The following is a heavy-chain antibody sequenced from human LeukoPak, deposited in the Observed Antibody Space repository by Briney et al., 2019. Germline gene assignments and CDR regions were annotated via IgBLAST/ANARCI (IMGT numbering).Heavy chain of an antibody. CDR1: GFTFTSSA. J-gene: IGHJ4*02. Sequence: SVKVSCKASGFTFTSSAMQWVRQARGQRLEWIGWMVVGSGNTNYAQKFQERGTITRDMSTSTAYMELSSLRSEDTAVYYCAAARYSYGYEYDYWGQGTLVTVSS. CDR2: MVVGSGNT. D-gene: IGHD5-18*01. V-gene: IGHV1-58*02. CDR3: AAARYSYGYEYDY.